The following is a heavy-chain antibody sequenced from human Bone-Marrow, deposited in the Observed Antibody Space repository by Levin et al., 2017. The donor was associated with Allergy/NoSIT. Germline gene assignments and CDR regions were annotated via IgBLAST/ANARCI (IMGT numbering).Heavy chain of an antibody. Sequence: SCAASGFTFSSYGMHWVRQAPGKGLEWVAVIWYDGSNKYYADSVKGRFTISRDNSKNTLYLQMNSLRAEDTAVYYCARTYYYDSSGYRYYYYYGMDVWGQGTTVTVSS. D-gene: IGHD3-22*01. CDR3: ARTYYYDSSGYRYYYYYGMDV. V-gene: IGHV3-33*01. J-gene: IGHJ6*02. CDR1: GFTFSSYG. CDR2: IWYDGSNK.